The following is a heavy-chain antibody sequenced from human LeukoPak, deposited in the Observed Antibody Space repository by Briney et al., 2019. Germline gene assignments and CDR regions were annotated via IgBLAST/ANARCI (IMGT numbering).Heavy chain of an antibody. CDR3: AKPEHYDFWSGYPLGY. D-gene: IGHD3-3*01. CDR2: INSDGSST. Sequence: PGGSLRLSCAASGFTSSSYWMHWVRQAPGKGLVWVSRINSDGSSTSYADSVKGRFTISRDNAKNTLYLQMNSLRAEDTAVYYCAKPEHYDFWSGYPLGYWGQGTLVTVSS. CDR1: GFTSSSYW. V-gene: IGHV3-74*01. J-gene: IGHJ4*02.